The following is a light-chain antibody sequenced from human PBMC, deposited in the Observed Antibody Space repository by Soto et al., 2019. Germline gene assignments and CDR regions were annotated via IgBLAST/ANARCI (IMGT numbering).Light chain of an antibody. Sequence: QSALTQPASVSGSPGQSITISCTGTSSDVGGYNYVSWYQQHPGKAPKLMIYDVSNRPSGVSNRFSGPKSVNTASLTISGLQAEDEADYYCSSYTSSSLYVFGTGTKLTVL. CDR1: SSDVGGYNY. V-gene: IGLV2-14*01. CDR3: SSYTSSSLYV. CDR2: DVS. J-gene: IGLJ1*01.